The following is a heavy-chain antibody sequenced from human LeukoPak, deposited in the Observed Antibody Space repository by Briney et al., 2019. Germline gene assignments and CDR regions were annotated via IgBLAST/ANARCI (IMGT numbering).Heavy chain of an antibody. J-gene: IGHJ4*02. CDR3: ARGRDYYDSSGYLFDY. D-gene: IGHD3-22*01. CDR2: IIAIFGTA. Sequence: SVKVSCKASGGTFSSYAISWVRQAPGQGLEWMGGIIAIFGTANYAQKSQGRVTITTDESTSTAYMELSSLRSEDTAVYYCARGRDYYDSSGYLFDYWGQGTLVTVSS. V-gene: IGHV1-69*05. CDR1: GGTFSSYA.